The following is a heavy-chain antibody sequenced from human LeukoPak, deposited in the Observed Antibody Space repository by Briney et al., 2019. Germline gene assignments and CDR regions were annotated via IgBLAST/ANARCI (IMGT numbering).Heavy chain of an antibody. CDR2: INWNGGSK. D-gene: IGHD1-26*01. V-gene: IGHV3-20*04. CDR1: GFTFDDYG. CDR3: ARDEWEAFDY. Sequence: GGSLRLSCAASGFTFDDYGMSWVRQAPGKGLEWVSGINWNGGSKGYADSVKVRFTISRDNAKNSLYLQMNSLRAEATALYYCARDEWEAFDYWGQGTLVTVSS. J-gene: IGHJ4*02.